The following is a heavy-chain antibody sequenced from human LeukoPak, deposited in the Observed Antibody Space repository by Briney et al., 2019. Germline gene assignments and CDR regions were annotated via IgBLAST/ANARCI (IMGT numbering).Heavy chain of an antibody. V-gene: IGHV3-74*01. CDR2: INSDGSST. D-gene: IGHD3-10*01. Sequence: AGGSLRLSCAASGFTFSSYWMHWVRQAPGKGLVWVSRINSDGSSTSYADSVKGRFTISRDNAKNTLYLQMNSLRAEDTAVYYCARPDSPLWFGELQYSNAFDIWGQGTMVTVSS. J-gene: IGHJ3*02. CDR3: ARPDSPLWFGELQYSNAFDI. CDR1: GFTFSSYW.